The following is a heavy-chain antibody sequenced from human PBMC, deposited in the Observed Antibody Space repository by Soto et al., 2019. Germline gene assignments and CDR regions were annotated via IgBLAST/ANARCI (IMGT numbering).Heavy chain of an antibody. D-gene: IGHD2-15*01. CDR3: ARARSVAANWFDP. J-gene: IGHJ5*02. CDR2: IYYSGST. CDR1: GGSISSGGYY. V-gene: IGHV4-31*11. Sequence: SETLSLTCAVSGGSISSGGYYWSWIRQHPGKGLEWIGYIYYSGSTYYNPSLKSRVTISVDTSKNQFSLKLSSVTAADTAVYYCARARSVAANWFDPWGQGTLVTVSS.